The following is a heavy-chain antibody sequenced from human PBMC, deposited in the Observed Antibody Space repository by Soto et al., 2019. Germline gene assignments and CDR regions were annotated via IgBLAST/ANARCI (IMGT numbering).Heavy chain of an antibody. CDR1: GYTFTSYD. J-gene: IGHJ4*02. CDR2: MNPNSGNT. D-gene: IGHD6-19*01. Sequence: ASVKVSCKASGYTFTSYDINWVRQATGQGLEWMGWMNPNSGNTGYAQKFQGRVTMTRNTSISKGSMELSSLRSEDTAVYYGARVHRRGWFYYLDYWGQGTLATVSS. CDR3: ARVHRRGWFYYLDY. V-gene: IGHV1-8*01.